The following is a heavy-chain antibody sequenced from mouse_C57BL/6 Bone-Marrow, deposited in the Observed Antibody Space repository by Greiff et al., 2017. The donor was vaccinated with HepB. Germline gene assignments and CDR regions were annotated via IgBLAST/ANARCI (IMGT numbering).Heavy chain of an antibody. V-gene: IGHV1-81*01. Sequence: VKLQESGAELARPGASVKLSCKASGYTFTSYGISWVKQRTGQGLEWIGEIYPRSGNTYYNEKFKGKATLTADKSSSTAYMELRSLTSEDSAVYFCARTRTTVVVDWYFDVWGTGTTVTVSS. J-gene: IGHJ1*03. CDR3: ARTRTTVVVDWYFDV. CDR2: IYPRSGNT. CDR1: GYTFTSYG. D-gene: IGHD1-1*01.